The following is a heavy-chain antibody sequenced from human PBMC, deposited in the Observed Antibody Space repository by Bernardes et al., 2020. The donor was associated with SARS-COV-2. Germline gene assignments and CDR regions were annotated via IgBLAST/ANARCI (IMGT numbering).Heavy chain of an antibody. V-gene: IGHV4-59*08. J-gene: IGHJ4*02. Sequence: SETLSLTCSVSGGSITNYYWSWIRHSPGKGLEWIGYIYYSGNTNYDPSLKSRVTMSVDTSTNQFFLRLSSVTAADTAIYYCANLVGGRYLVGDFSDYWGQGTLVTVSA. CDR1: GGSITNYY. D-gene: IGHD1-26*01. CDR3: ANLVGGRYLVGDFSDY. CDR2: IYYSGNT.